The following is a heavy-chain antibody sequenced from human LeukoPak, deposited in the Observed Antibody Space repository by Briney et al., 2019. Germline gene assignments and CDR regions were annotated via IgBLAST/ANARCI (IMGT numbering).Heavy chain of an antibody. V-gene: IGHV3-23*01. CDR1: GFTFADYP. D-gene: IGHD6-13*01. CDR2: ISGSGGIT. Sequence: PGGSLRLSCGASGFTFADYPINWFRQAPGKGLEWVSVISGSGGITYYEDSVKGRFTISRDNSKNTLYLQMNSLRADGTAIYYCAKDAAAAGSAYYFEYWGQGTLVTVSS. CDR3: AKDAAAAGSAYYFEY. J-gene: IGHJ4*02.